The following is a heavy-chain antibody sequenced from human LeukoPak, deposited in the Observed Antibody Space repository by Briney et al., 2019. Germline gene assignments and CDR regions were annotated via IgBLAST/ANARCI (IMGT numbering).Heavy chain of an antibody. CDR2: IEKDGSDI. CDR3: ATNTDYRFDY. Sequence: PGGSLRLSCATSGFPFSAHWMSWVRQAPGKGLEWVANIEKDGSDIHYADSVRGRFTISRDNTQTSQGLQMNSLRVEDTAIYYCATNTDYRFDYWGQGILVTVSS. V-gene: IGHV3-7*01. CDR1: GFPFSAHW. D-gene: IGHD3-16*01. J-gene: IGHJ4*02.